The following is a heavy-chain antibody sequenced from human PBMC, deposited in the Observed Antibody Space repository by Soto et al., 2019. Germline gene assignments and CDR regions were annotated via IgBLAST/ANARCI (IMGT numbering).Heavy chain of an antibody. Sequence: PGGSLRLSCAASGFTFSGSAMHWVRQASGKGLEWVGRIRSKANRYATAYAASVKGRFTISRDDSKNTAYLQMNSLKTEDTAVYYCNSGYSSGPGDYWGQGTLVTVSS. J-gene: IGHJ4*02. CDR2: IRSKANRYAT. D-gene: IGHD6-19*01. V-gene: IGHV3-73*01. CDR3: NSGYSSGPGDY. CDR1: GFTFSGSA.